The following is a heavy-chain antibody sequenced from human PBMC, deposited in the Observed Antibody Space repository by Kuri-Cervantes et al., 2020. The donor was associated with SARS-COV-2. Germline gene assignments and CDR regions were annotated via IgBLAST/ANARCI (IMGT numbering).Heavy chain of an antibody. V-gene: IGHV1-2*02. D-gene: IGHD3-10*01. CDR2: INPNSGGT. CDR1: GYTFTGYY. Sequence: ASVKVSCKASGYTFTGYYMHWVRQAPGQGLEWMGWINPNSGGTNYAQKLQGRVTMTRDTSISTAYMELSRLRSDDTAVYYCARGVTMVRGVSLQQQSLGIEGYWGQGTLVTVSS. J-gene: IGHJ4*02. CDR3: ARGVTMVRGVSLQQQSLGIEGY.